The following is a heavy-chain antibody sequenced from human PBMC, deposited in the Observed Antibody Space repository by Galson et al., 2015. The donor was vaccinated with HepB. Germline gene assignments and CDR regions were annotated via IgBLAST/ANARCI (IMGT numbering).Heavy chain of an antibody. V-gene: IGHV4-39*07. D-gene: IGHD5-12*01. CDR3: ARVVIVATISNREIGRNNWFDP. J-gene: IGHJ5*02. CDR2: IFYSGIT. CDR1: GGSISSRSYY. Sequence: ETLSLTCTVSGGSISSRSYYWGWIRQPPGKGLEWVGSIFYSGITYYNPSLKSRVTISVDTLKNQFSLKLSSVTAADTAVYYCARVVIVATISNREIGRNNWFDPWGPGTLVTVSS.